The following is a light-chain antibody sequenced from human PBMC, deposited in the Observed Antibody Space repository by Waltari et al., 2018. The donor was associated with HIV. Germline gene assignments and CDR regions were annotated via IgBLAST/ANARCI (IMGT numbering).Light chain of an antibody. CDR1: TSNIGNNF. J-gene: IGLJ2*01. CDR2: DNH. Sequence: QSVLTQPPAVSAAPGQKVAIACSGTTSNIGNNFVCWYQKLQGTAPKLLIFDNHKRPAGVSDRFSASKSGTSANLAITGLHTGDEAEYYCGTWDTSLNAGVFGGGTKVSVL. CDR3: GTWDTSLNAGV. V-gene: IGLV1-51*01.